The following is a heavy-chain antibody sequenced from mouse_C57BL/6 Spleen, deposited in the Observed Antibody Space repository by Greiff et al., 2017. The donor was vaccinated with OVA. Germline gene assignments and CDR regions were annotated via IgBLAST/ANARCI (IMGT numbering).Heavy chain of an antibody. CDR1: GYTFTSYW. CDR3: ARWGGVFITTVVATD. V-gene: IGHV1-53*01. Sequence: QVQLQQPGTELVKPGASVKLSCKASGYTFTSYWMHWVKQRPGQGLEWIGNINPSNGGTNYNEKFKSKATLTVDKSSSTAYMQLSSLTSEDSAVYYGARWGGVFITTVVATDWGQGTTLTVSS. CDR2: INPSNGGT. J-gene: IGHJ2*01. D-gene: IGHD1-1*01.